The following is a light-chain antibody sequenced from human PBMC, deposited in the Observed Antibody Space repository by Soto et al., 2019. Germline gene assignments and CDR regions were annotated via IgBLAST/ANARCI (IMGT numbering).Light chain of an antibody. Sequence: EIVLTQSPGTLSLSPGERATLSCRASQSVSRSYLAWYQQKPGQAPRLLIYGASSRATGIPDRFSGSGSGTDFTLTISRLEPKDFAVYSCQQYGSSPWTFGQGTKVEIK. V-gene: IGKV3-20*01. CDR2: GAS. J-gene: IGKJ1*01. CDR3: QQYGSSPWT. CDR1: QSVSRSY.